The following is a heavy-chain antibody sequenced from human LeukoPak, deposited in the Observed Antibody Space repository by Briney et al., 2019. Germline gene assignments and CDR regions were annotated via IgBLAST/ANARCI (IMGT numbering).Heavy chain of an antibody. CDR2: TFYGGSS. CDR3: ASRSGHTGYDPFDY. V-gene: IGHV4-39*01. Sequence: PSETLSLTCTVSGGSISSSSYYWDWIRQPPGKGLEWIGSTFYGGSSNYNPSLKSRVTTLVYTSKNQFSLRLGSVTAADTAVYYCASRSGHTGYDPFDYWGQGALVTVSS. J-gene: IGHJ4*02. D-gene: IGHD5-12*01. CDR1: GGSISSSSYY.